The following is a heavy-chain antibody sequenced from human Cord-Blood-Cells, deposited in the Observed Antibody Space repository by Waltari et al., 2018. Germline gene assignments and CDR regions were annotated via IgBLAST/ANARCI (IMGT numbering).Heavy chain of an antibody. CDR3: ARVYSSSWFYFDY. CDR2: IESGGST. D-gene: IGHD6-13*01. CDR1: GFTVSSNY. Sequence: EVQLVESGGGLIQPGGSLRLSCAASGFTVSSNYMSWVRQAPGKGLEWVSVIESGGSTYYADSVKGRFTISRDNSKNTLYLQMNSLRAEDTAVYYCARVYSSSWFYFDYWGQGTLVTVSS. J-gene: IGHJ4*02. V-gene: IGHV3-53*01.